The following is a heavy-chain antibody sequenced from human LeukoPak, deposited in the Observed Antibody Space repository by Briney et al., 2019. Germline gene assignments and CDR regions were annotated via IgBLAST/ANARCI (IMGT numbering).Heavy chain of an antibody. CDR1: GGSIRSYY. D-gene: IGHD3-3*01. V-gene: IGHV4-59*01. Sequence: TSETLSLTCTVSGGSIRSYYWSWIRQPPGKGLEWIGYIYFSGSTSYNPSLKSRVTISVDRSKNQFSLKLSSVAAADTAVCYCARSYDTNFDYWGQGTLVTVSS. CDR3: ARSYDTNFDY. CDR2: IYFSGST. J-gene: IGHJ4*02.